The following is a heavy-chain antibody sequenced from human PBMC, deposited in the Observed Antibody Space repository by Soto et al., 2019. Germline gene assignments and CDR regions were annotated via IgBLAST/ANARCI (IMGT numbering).Heavy chain of an antibody. CDR2: IPYNGNT. CDR1: GASINNFF. Sequence: SETLSLTCTVSGASINNFFWWWIRHPPGKGLAWVGYIPYNGNTSSNPSLKSRVSISVDTSKNQLSMNLNSVTAADTAVYYCGSAPMVLSRSYFDSWGQGTLVTVSS. V-gene: IGHV4-59*01. J-gene: IGHJ4*02. D-gene: IGHD2-8*01. CDR3: GSAPMVLSRSYFDS.